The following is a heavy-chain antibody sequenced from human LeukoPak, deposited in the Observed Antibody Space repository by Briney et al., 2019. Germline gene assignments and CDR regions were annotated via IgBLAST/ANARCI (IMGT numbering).Heavy chain of an antibody. J-gene: IGHJ4*02. CDR2: INHSGST. Sequence: SETLSLTCAVYGGSFSGYYWSWIRQPPGKGLEWIGEINHSGSTNYNPSLKSRVTISVDTSKNQFSLKLSSVTAADTAVYYCARGVGGYDPDLRYSSGWYGDYWGQGTLVTVSS. D-gene: IGHD6-19*01. CDR3: ARGVGGYDPDLRYSSGWYGDY. V-gene: IGHV4-34*01. CDR1: GGSFSGYY.